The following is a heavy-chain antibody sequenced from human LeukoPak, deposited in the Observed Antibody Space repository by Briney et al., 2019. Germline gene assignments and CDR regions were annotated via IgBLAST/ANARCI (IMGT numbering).Heavy chain of an antibody. CDR3: ARWGGEPHLPFDY. J-gene: IGHJ4*02. Sequence: SETLSLTCTVSGGSLSRYYWNWIRQPPGKGLEWIGYIFSTGSTNYNPSLKSRVTMSVDTSKNQFSLKVNSVIAADTAVYYCARWGGEPHLPFDYWGQGARSPSP. CDR2: IFSTGST. V-gene: IGHV4-59*01. CDR1: GGSLSRYY. D-gene: IGHD3-16*01.